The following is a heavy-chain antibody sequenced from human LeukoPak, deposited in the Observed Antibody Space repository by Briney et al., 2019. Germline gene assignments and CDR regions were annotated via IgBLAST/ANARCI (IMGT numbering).Heavy chain of an antibody. CDR3: AKATIQQWLVKVDSFDS. V-gene: IGHV3-23*01. Sequence: GGSLRLSCAASGFTFSSYEMNWVRQAPGKGLEWVSSISGGGDTTNYADSVKGRFIISRDNSKNTLYLQMNSLRAEDTAIYYCAKATIQQWLVKVDSFDSWGQGILVTVSS. D-gene: IGHD6-19*01. CDR1: GFTFSSYE. J-gene: IGHJ4*02. CDR2: ISGGGDTT.